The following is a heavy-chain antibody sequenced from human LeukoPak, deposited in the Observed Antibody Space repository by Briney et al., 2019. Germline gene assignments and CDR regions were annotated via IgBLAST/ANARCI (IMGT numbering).Heavy chain of an antibody. CDR3: AREVSLWFGDSNWFDP. Sequence: SETLSLTCAVSGDSISSGNWCIWVRQPPGQGLEWIGEIHHSGSTYYNPSLKSRITMSVDTSKNQFYLKLRSVTAADTAVYYCAREVSLWFGDSNWFDPWGQGTLVTVSS. D-gene: IGHD3-10*01. V-gene: IGHV4-55*08. CDR2: IHHSGST. CDR1: GDSISSGNW. J-gene: IGHJ5*02.